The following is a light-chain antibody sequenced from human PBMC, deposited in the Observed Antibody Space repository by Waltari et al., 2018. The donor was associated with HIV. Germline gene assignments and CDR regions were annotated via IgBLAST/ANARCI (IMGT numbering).Light chain of an antibody. V-gene: IGLV2-23*02. CDR1: SSDVGAYTL. J-gene: IGLJ3*02. CDR3: CSYAGSGLV. CDR2: EVT. Sequence: QSALTQSASVSGSPGQSITISCTGTSSDVGAYTLVSWYQQHPGEVPKLLIYEVTKLPSGVSTRFSGSKSGNTASLTISGLQAEDEADYFCCSYAGSGLVFGGGTKLTVL.